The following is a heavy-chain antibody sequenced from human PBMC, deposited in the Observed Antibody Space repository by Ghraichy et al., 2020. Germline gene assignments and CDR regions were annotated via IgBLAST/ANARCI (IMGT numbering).Heavy chain of an antibody. CDR3: ARDGWSSSSKSAFDI. D-gene: IGHD3-3*01. Sequence: GGSLRLSCAASGFSFSSYSMNWVRQGPGKGLEWVLSISSGSSFIYYADSVKGRFTISRDNAKNSLYLQVNSLRAEDTAVYYCARDGWSSSSKSAFDIWGQGTMVTVSS. V-gene: IGHV3-21*01. CDR2: ISSGSSFI. CDR1: GFSFSSYS. J-gene: IGHJ3*02.